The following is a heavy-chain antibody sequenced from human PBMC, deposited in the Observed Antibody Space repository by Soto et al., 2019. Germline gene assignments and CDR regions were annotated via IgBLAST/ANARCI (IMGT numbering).Heavy chain of an antibody. CDR2: IYYDGST. Sequence: SETLSLPYTVSGGSINSNNYYWASILQLPGKGLAWIASIYYDGSTFYNTSLTCRVSISVDTSMNRFSLTLRSATASATAVMYCAKVVVAATRHTDFDSWGHGTLVAVST. V-gene: IGHV4-39*02. J-gene: IGHJ4*01. CDR1: GGSINSNNYY. CDR3: AKVVVAATRHTDFDS. D-gene: IGHD2-15*01.